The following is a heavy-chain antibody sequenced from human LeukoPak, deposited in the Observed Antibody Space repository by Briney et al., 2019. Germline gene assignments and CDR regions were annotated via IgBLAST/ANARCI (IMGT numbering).Heavy chain of an antibody. CDR1: GDSLSSTSYY. CDR2: IYYSGSA. J-gene: IGHJ4*02. V-gene: IGHV4-39*07. D-gene: IGHD6-13*01. CDR3: ARDSRSSSLLDY. Sequence: KPSETLSLTCTVSGDSLSSTSYYWGWIRQPPGKGLEWIGSIYYSGSAYYNPSLKSRVTISVDTSKNQFSLKLSSVTAADTAVYYCARDSRSSSLLDYWGQGTLVTVSS.